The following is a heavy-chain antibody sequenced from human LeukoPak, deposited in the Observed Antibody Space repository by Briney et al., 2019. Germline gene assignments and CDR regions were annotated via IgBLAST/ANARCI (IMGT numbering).Heavy chain of an antibody. V-gene: IGHV4-39*07. Sequence: NPSETLSLTCTVSGGSISSSSYYWGWIRQPPGKGLEWIGSIYYSGSTYYNPSLKSRVTISVDTSKNQFSLKLSSVTAADTAVYYCARNPLEQWLVYYYYYYMDVWGKGTTATVSS. CDR1: GGSISSSSYY. CDR2: IYYSGST. CDR3: ARNPLEQWLVYYYYYYMDV. D-gene: IGHD6-19*01. J-gene: IGHJ6*03.